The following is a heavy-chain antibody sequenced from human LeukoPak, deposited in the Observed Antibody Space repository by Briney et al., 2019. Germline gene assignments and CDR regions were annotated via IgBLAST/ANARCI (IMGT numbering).Heavy chain of an antibody. CDR1: GYTFSGYF. D-gene: IGHD3-3*01. Sequence: ASVKVSCKASGYTFSGYFMHWVRQAPGQGLEWMGWISAYNGNTNYAQKLQGRVTMTTDTSTSTAYMELRSLRSDDTAVYYCARERGDGFWSGYYNYWGQGTRVTVSS. V-gene: IGHV1-18*04. CDR3: ARERGDGFWSGYYNY. CDR2: ISAYNGNT. J-gene: IGHJ4*02.